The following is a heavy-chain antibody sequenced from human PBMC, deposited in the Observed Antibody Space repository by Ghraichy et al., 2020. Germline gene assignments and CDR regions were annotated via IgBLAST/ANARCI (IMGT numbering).Heavy chain of an antibody. J-gene: IGHJ6*02. D-gene: IGHD3-9*01. CDR3: ARGRYDILTGQVHYYGMDV. CDR1: GGSFSGYY. CDR2: INHSGST. V-gene: IGHV4-34*01. Sequence: SQTLSLTCAVYGGSFSGYYWSWIRQPPGKGLEWIGEINHSGSTNYNPSLKSRVTISVDTSKNQFSLKLSSVTAADTAVYYCARGRYDILTGQVHYYGMDVWGQGTTVTVSS.